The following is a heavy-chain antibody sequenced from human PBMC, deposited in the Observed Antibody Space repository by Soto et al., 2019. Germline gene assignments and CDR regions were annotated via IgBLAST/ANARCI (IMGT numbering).Heavy chain of an antibody. J-gene: IGHJ4*02. CDR2: ISSSSTTI. CDR1: GFTFSSYS. Sequence: EVQLVESGGGLVQPGGSLRLSCAASGFTFSSYSMNWVRQAPGKGLEWVSYISSSSTTIYYADSVKGRFTISRDNAKNSLYLQMNSLRDEDTAVYYCARVRGYYDSSGSDCWGQGTLVTVSS. V-gene: IGHV3-48*02. D-gene: IGHD3-22*01. CDR3: ARVRGYYDSSGSDC.